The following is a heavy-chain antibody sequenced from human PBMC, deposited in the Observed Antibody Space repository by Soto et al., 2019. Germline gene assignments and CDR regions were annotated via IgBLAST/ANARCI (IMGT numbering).Heavy chain of an antibody. D-gene: IGHD5-18*01. J-gene: IGHJ5*01. CDR3: ARIVEYTALVFDS. CDR1: GGSVSSTIFY. CDR2: IFYTGST. Sequence: PSETLSLTCTVSGGSVSSTIFYWSWIRQPPGQGLEYIGYIFYTGSTNYNPSLESRVTISIDTSKHQFSLKLNSVTAADTAVYYCARIVEYTALVFDSWGQGMLVTVSS. V-gene: IGHV4-61*01.